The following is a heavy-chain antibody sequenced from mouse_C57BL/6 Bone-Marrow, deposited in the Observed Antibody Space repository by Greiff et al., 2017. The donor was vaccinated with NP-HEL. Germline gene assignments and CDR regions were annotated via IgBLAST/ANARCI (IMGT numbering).Heavy chain of an antibody. CDR1: GYPITSGYY. V-gene: IGHV3-6*01. CDR2: ISYDGSN. Sequence: EVQLQESGPGLVKPSQSLSLTCSVTGYPITSGYYWNWIRQFPGNKLEWMGYISYDGSNNYNPSLKNRISITRDTSKNQFFLKLNSVTTEDTATYYCARGNYDPWFAYWGQGTLVTVSA. CDR3: ARGNYDPWFAY. J-gene: IGHJ3*01. D-gene: IGHD2-1*01.